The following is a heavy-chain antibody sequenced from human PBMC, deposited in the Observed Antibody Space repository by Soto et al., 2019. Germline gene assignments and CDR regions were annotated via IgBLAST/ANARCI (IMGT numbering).Heavy chain of an antibody. V-gene: IGHV3-30*18. CDR3: VKDTLGGMTPVFMPGPD. D-gene: IGHD2-2*01. J-gene: IGHJ4*02. Sequence: VQLVESGGGVVQPGRSLRLSCAASGLTFSTYGFHWVRQAPGKGLEWVAVISNDVRNIHYAESVEGRFTISRDNSKNTLYLQMNSLRPTDTAVYYCVKDTLGGMTPVFMPGPDWGQGALVTVSS. CDR2: ISNDVRNI. CDR1: GLTFSTYG.